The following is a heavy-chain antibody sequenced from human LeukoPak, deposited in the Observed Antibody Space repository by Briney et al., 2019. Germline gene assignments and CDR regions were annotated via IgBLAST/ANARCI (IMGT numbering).Heavy chain of an antibody. J-gene: IGHJ4*02. CDR3: AKTRYYYDSSGYYFDY. Sequence: PGGSLRLSCAASGFTFSSHAMSWVRQAPGKGLEWVSAISISGGSTYYADSVKGRFTISRDNSKNTLYLQMNSLRAEDTAVYYCAKTRYYYDSSGYYFDYWGQGTLVTVSS. D-gene: IGHD3-22*01. CDR2: ISISGGST. CDR1: GFTFSSHA. V-gene: IGHV3-23*01.